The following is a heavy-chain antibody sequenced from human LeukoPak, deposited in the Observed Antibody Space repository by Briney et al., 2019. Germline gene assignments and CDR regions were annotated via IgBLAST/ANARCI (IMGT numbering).Heavy chain of an antibody. D-gene: IGHD6-19*01. J-gene: IGHJ5*02. CDR3: AEGIAVAGWFDP. Sequence: GGSLRLSCAASGFTFSSYAMSWVRQAPGKGLEWVSAISGSGGSTYYADSVKGRFTISRDNSKNTLYLQMNSLRAEDTAVYYCAEGIAVAGWFDPWGQGTLVTVSS. CDR1: GFTFSSYA. V-gene: IGHV3-23*01. CDR2: ISGSGGST.